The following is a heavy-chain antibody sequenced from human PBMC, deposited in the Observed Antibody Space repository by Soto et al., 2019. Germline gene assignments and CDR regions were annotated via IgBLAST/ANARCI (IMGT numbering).Heavy chain of an antibody. CDR1: GGPIRSNN. J-gene: IGHJ6*02. Sequence: PSATLSLTCTVSGGPIRSNNWTCIRQPPGKGLDWIVYAYNSGSTNYNPSLKSRVTISEDTSKSKFSLKLSSVTAADTAVYYCARAWYGDYAADYYGMDVWGQATTLTVAS. V-gene: IGHV4-59*08. D-gene: IGHD4-17*01. CDR3: ARAWYGDYAADYYGMDV. CDR2: AYNSGST.